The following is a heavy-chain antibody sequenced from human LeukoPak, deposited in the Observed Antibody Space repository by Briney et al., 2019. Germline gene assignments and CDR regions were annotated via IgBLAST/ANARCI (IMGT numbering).Heavy chain of an antibody. CDR1: GFTFEDYA. CDR3: AMTTVTASYYYGLDV. CDR2: ISWNSGNI. V-gene: IGHV3-9*01. Sequence: GGSLRLSCAASGFTFEDYAMHWVRQAPGKGLEWVSGISWNSGNIGYADSVKGRFTISRDNSKNTLYLQMNSLRAEDTAVYYCAMTTVTASYYYGLDVWGQGTTVTVSS. D-gene: IGHD4-17*01. J-gene: IGHJ6*02.